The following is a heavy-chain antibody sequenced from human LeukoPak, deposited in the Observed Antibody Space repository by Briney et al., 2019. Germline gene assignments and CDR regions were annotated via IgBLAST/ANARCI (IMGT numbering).Heavy chain of an antibody. Sequence: PGRSLRLSCAASGFSLTTFDIHWVRQAPGKGLEWVSSISSSSSYIYYADSVKGRFTISRDNAKNSLYLQMNSLRSEDTAVYYCARSRRITMIEDAFDIWGQGTMVTVSS. J-gene: IGHJ3*02. V-gene: IGHV3-21*04. CDR1: GFSLTTFD. CDR2: ISSSSSYI. CDR3: ARSRRITMIEDAFDI. D-gene: IGHD3-22*01.